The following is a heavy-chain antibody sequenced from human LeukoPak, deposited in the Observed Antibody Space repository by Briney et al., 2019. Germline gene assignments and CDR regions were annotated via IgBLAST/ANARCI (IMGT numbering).Heavy chain of an antibody. D-gene: IGHD6-19*01. CDR2: IFYSGGT. CDR1: GGSLNTPNYY. J-gene: IGHJ3*02. CDR3: ARTVYSSGWPGGDAFDI. V-gene: IGHV4-39*07. Sequence: SETLSLTCTVSGGSLNTPNYYWGWIRQTPGKGLEWIGNIFYSGGTYYSPSLTSRVTISLDTSRNQFSLRLNSVTAADTAVYYCARTVYSSGWPGGDAFDIWGQGTMVTVSS.